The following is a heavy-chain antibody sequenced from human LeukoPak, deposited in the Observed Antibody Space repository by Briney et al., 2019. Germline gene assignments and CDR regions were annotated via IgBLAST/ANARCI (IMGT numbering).Heavy chain of an antibody. J-gene: IGHJ6*03. CDR3: AREDYYDLNYYYYMDV. CDR1: GFTFNIYT. V-gene: IGHV3-21*04. D-gene: IGHD3-3*01. Sequence: GGSLRLSCAVSGFTFNIYTMNWVRQAPGKGLQWVSSITSSSSSIYYADSVKGRFTISRDNAKNSLYLQMNSLRAEDTAVYYCAREDYYDLNYYYYMDVWGKGTTVTVSS. CDR2: ITSSSSSI.